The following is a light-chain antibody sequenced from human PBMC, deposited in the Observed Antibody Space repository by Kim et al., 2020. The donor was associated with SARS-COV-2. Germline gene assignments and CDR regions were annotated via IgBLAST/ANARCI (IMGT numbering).Light chain of an antibody. Sequence: SSVGDRVTITCRASQSINNWLAWYQQKPGKAPKLLIYMASTLESGVPSRFSGSGSGTEFTLTISSLQPDDFATYYCQQDNSYPLTFGGGTKVEIK. CDR3: QQDNSYPLT. CDR1: QSINNW. V-gene: IGKV1-5*03. CDR2: MAS. J-gene: IGKJ4*01.